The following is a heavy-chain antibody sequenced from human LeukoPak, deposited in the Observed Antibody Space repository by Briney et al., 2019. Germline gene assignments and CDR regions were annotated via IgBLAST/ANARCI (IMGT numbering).Heavy chain of an antibody. CDR3: ARGDEYSSSSWFDP. CDR1: GFTVSSNY. CDR2: IWYDGSNK. V-gene: IGHV3-33*08. Sequence: GGSLRLSCAASGFTVSSNYMSWVRQAPGEGLEWVAVIWYDGSNKYYADSVKGRFTISRDNSKNTLYLQMNSLRAEDTAVYYCARGDEYSSSSWFDPWGQGTLVTVSS. J-gene: IGHJ5*02. D-gene: IGHD6-6*01.